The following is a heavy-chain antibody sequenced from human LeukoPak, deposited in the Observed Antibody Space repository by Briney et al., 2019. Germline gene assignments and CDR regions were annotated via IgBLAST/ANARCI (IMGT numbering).Heavy chain of an antibody. D-gene: IGHD3-16*01. Sequence: GGSLRLSCAASGFTFRNFGMSWIRQAPGKGLEWVAHISDVVSHTFYADPAKGRFIISRDNSNNRVFLQMNSLRPEDTALYYCAKDNYGGVYASWGQGTLVTVSS. CDR2: ISDVVSHT. CDR3: AKDNYGGVYAS. V-gene: IGHV3-23*01. CDR1: GFTFRNFG. J-gene: IGHJ5*02.